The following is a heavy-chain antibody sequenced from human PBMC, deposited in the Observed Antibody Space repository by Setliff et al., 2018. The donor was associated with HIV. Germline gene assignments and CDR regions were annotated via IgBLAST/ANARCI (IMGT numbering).Heavy chain of an antibody. J-gene: IGHJ4*02. CDR1: GFIFDDYA. V-gene: IGHV3-9*01. CDR3: VGPHCSSRGRCYAFDR. Sequence: GGSLRLSCAASGFIFDDYAMHWVRQVPGKGLEWVSGISWNSGRIGYADSVKGRFSISRDNAKNSLYLEMNSLRGDDTALYYCVGPHCSSRGRCYAFDRWGQGTRVTVSS. CDR2: ISWNSGRI. D-gene: IGHD2-15*01.